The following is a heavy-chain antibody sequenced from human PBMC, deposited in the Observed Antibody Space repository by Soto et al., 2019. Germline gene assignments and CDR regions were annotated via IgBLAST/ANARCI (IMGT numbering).Heavy chain of an antibody. CDR3: ASVGREVAATGWDDY. Sequence: PGGSLRLSCAASGFTFSSYGMHWVRQAPGKGLEWVAVISYDGSNKYYADSVKGRFTISRDNSKNTLYLQMNSLRAEDTAVYYCASVGREVAATGWDDYWGQGTLVTVSS. CDR2: ISYDGSNK. V-gene: IGHV3-30*03. J-gene: IGHJ4*02. D-gene: IGHD2-15*01. CDR1: GFTFSSYG.